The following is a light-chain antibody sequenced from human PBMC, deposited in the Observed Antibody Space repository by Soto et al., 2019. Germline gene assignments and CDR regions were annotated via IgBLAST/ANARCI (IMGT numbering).Light chain of an antibody. V-gene: IGKV3-20*01. CDR3: QQYASSPRT. CDR1: QSVSGSY. CDR2: GAS. J-gene: IGKJ1*01. Sequence: EIVLTQSPGTRSLSRGERATLSCRASQSVSGSYLDWYQQKPGQAPSLLMYGASRRATGIPERFSGSGSRTDFTLTISILDPEDCAVYYCQQYASSPRTFGHGTKVDIK.